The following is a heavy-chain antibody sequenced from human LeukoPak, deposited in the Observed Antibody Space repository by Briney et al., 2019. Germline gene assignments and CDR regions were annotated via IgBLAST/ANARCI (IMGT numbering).Heavy chain of an antibody. Sequence: GRSLRLSCAASGFTFSNYAMHEVRQAPGKGLEWVAVISYDGSNKYYADSVKVRFTISRDNSKNTLYLQMNSLRGEDTAVYYCVTGADAFDIWGQGTMVTVSS. V-gene: IGHV3-30*03. J-gene: IGHJ3*02. CDR2: ISYDGSNK. CDR1: GFTFSNYA. D-gene: IGHD1-26*01. CDR3: VTGADAFDI.